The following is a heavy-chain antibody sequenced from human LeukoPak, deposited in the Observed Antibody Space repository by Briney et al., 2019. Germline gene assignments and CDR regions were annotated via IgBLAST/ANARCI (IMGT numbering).Heavy chain of an antibody. CDR2: ISGSGGST. J-gene: IGHJ4*02. CDR1: GFTFSSYA. V-gene: IGHV3-23*01. CDR3: AAAVQVDGFDY. Sequence: GGSLRLSCAASGFTFSSYAMSWVRQAPGRGLEWVSAISGSGGSTYYADSVKGRFTISRDNSKNTLYLQMNSLRAEDTAVYYCAAAVQVDGFDYWGQGTLVTVSS. D-gene: IGHD3-9*01.